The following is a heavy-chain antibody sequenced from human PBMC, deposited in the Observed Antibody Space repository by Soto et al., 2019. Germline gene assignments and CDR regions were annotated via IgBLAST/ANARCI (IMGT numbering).Heavy chain of an antibody. CDR3: ARSPRGYYTD. V-gene: IGHV3-74*01. CDR2: INTDGSST. J-gene: IGHJ4*03. Sequence: PGGSLRLSCADSGFSFSNYWMHWLRQGPEKGLVWVSRINTDGSSTNYADSVRGRFTISRDNAKSTLYLQMNSLRAEDTAVYYCARSPRGYYTDWGQGTVVTVSS. D-gene: IGHD2-8*02. CDR1: GFSFSNYW.